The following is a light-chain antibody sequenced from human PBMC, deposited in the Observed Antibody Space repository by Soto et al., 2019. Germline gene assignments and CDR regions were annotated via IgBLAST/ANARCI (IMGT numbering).Light chain of an antibody. CDR3: SSYTSSNTLGYV. J-gene: IGLJ1*01. V-gene: IGLV2-14*01. CDR2: DVS. CDR1: SSDVGGYDY. Sequence: QSALTQPASVSGSPGQSITISCTGTSSDVGGYDYVSWYQQHPGKAPKLMIYDVSNRPSGVSTRFSGSKSGNTASLPISALQAEDEADYYCSSYTSSNTLGYVFGTGTKVTVL.